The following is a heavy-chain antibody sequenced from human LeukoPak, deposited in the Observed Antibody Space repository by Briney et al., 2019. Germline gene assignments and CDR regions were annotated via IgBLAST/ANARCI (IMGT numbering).Heavy chain of an antibody. CDR2: IYYSGST. J-gene: IGHJ4*02. CDR3: ARSSGYDPGVEN. CDR1: GGSFSGYY. D-gene: IGHD3-22*01. Sequence: SETLSLTCAVYGGSFSGYYWSWIRQHPGKGLEWIGYIYYSGSTYYNPSLKSRVTISVDTSKNQFSLKLSSVTAADTAVYYCARSSGYDPGVENWGQGTLVTVSS. V-gene: IGHV4-31*11.